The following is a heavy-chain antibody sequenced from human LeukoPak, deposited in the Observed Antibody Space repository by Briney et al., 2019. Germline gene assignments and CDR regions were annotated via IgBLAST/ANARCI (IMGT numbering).Heavy chain of an antibody. Sequence: SSQTLSLTCTVSGGSISSGRYYWSCIPQPGGKGLEWIGYSYYSRSTNYTPSLKQRVTISVDTSKNKFSLNLSPVTPADAAVYYCARDTDYYDSSGYRPDDAFDIWGQGTMVTVSS. CDR2: SYYSRST. CDR3: ARDTDYYDSSGYRPDDAFDI. D-gene: IGHD3-22*01. V-gene: IGHV4-61*10. CDR1: GGSISSGRYY. J-gene: IGHJ3*02.